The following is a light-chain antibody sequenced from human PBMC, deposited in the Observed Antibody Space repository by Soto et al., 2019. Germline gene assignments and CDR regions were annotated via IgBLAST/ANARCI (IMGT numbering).Light chain of an antibody. J-gene: IGKJ3*01. V-gene: IGKV1-27*01. Sequence: DIQMTQSPSSLSASVGDRVTITCRASQGISNLLAWYQQKPGKVPKVLIYAASTLQSGVPSRFSGSGSGTDFTFTISSLQPEDVATYYCQVYNSAPPVTFGPGTKVDIK. CDR1: QGISNL. CDR2: AAS. CDR3: QVYNSAPPVT.